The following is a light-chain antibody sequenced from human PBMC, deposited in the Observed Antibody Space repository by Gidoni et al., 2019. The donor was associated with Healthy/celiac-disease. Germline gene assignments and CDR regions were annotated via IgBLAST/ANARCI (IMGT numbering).Light chain of an antibody. CDR2: GAP. CDR1: QSVSSSY. V-gene: IGKV3-20*01. J-gene: IGKJ4*01. Sequence: EIVLTQSPGTLSLSPGERAPLSCRASQSVSSSYLAWYQQKPGQAPRLLSYGAPSRATGIPDRFSGSGSGTDFTLTISRLEPEDFAVYYWQQYGSSPLTFGGGTKVEIK. CDR3: QQYGSSPLT.